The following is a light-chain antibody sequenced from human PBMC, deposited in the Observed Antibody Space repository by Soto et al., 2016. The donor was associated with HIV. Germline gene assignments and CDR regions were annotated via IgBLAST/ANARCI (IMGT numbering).Light chain of an antibody. CDR2: AAS. CDR3: LQDYNYPYT. Sequence: AIQMTQSPSSLSASVGGRVTITCRASQGIRNELGWYQQKPGKAPKLLIYAASSLGSGVPLRFSGSGSGTDFTLTISSLQPEDSASYFCLQDYNYPYTFGQGTKLEIK. J-gene: IGKJ2*01. CDR1: QGIRNE. V-gene: IGKV1-6*01.